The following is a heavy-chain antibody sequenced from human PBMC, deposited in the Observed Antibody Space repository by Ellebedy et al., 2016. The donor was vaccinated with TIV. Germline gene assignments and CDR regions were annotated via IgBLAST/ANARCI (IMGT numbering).Heavy chain of an antibody. CDR1: GYTFTGYY. D-gene: IGHD2-2*01. J-gene: IGHJ6*02. V-gene: IGHV1-2*04. Sequence: ASVKVSCXASGYTFTGYYMHWVRQAPGQGLEWMGWINPNSGGTNYAQKFQGWVTMTRDTSISTAYMELSRLRSDDTAVYYCARGPVVPAAMDGVNGMDVWGQGTTVTVSS. CDR2: INPNSGGT. CDR3: ARGPVVPAAMDGVNGMDV.